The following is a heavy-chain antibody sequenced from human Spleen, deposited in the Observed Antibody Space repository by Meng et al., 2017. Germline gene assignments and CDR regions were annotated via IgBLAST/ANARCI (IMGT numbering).Heavy chain of an antibody. CDR2: ISGSGDST. CDR1: GFTFSSYA. V-gene: IGHV3-23*01. D-gene: IGHD5-24*01. Sequence: GGSLRLSCAASGFTFSSYAMSWVRQAPGKGLEWVSSISGSGDSTYYADSVKGRFTISRDNSKNTLYLQMNSLRAEDTAVFYCVKEYLRSVEMATIFSYWGQGTLVTVSS. J-gene: IGHJ4*02. CDR3: VKEYLRSVEMATIFSY.